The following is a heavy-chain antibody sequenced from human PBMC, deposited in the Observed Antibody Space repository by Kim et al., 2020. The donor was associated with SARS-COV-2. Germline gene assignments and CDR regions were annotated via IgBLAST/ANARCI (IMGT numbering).Heavy chain of an antibody. V-gene: IGHV3-30*18. CDR2: ISNDGNNK. D-gene: IGHD6-13*01. CDR3: AKEQQRYYYYFGMDV. Sequence: GGSLRLSCAASGFTFNTYGMHWVRQAPGKGLEWVAVISNDGNNKYYADTVKGRFTISRDNSKNTLYLQMNSLRAEDTAVYYCAKEQQRYYYYFGMDVWGQGTTVTVSS. CDR1: GFTFNTYG. J-gene: IGHJ6*02.